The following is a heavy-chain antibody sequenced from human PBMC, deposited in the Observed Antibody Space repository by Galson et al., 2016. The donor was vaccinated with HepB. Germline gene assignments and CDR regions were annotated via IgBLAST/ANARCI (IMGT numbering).Heavy chain of an antibody. CDR1: GGSISSSDW. V-gene: IGHV4-4*02. CDR3: AKQYRGGPSDY. J-gene: IGHJ4*02. CDR2: IFHSGRV. D-gene: IGHD5-12*01. Sequence: SETLSLTCAVSGGSISSSDWWSWVRQPPGQGLEWIRQIFHSGRVNYTPSLASRVTISVDTYNNHFSLRLTSVTAADKALYYYAKQYRGGPSDYWGQGTLVIVSS.